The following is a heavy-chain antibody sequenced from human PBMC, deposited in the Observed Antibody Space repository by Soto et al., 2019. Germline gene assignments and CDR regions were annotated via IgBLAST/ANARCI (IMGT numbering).Heavy chain of an antibody. CDR2: IYSSGST. D-gene: IGHD5-18*01. J-gene: IGHJ4*02. V-gene: IGHV4-61*01. Sequence: SETLSLTCTVSGDSVSSDNYYWTWIRQPPGKGLEWIGHIYSSGSTNYNPSLKSRVTISVDTSRNQFSLKLTSVTAADTAVYYCARDIRGYSRAFDYWGQGTLVTVSS. CDR1: GDSVSSDNYY. CDR3: ARDIRGYSRAFDY.